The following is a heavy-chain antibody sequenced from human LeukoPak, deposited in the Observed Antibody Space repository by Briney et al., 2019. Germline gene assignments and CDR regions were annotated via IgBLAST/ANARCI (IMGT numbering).Heavy chain of an antibody. CDR2: IYTSGST. CDR3: ARMGVVGATDY. J-gene: IGHJ4*02. V-gene: IGHV4-59*10. CDR1: GGSFSGYY. D-gene: IGHD1-26*01. Sequence: SETLSLTCAVYGGSFSGYYWSWIRQPAGKGLEWIGRIYTSGSTNYNPSLKSRVTMSVDTSKNQFSLKLSSVTAADTAVYYCARMGVVGATDYWGQGTLVTVSS.